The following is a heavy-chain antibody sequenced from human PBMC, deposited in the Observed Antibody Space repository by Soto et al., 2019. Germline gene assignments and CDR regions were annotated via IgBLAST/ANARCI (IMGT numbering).Heavy chain of an antibody. V-gene: IGHV1-8*01. CDR3: ARRGYSSSWYYYYYYGMDV. J-gene: IGHJ6*02. D-gene: IGHD6-13*01. CDR1: GYTFTSYD. CDR2: MNPNSGNT. Sequence: QVQLVQSGAEVKKPGASVKVSCKASGYTFTSYDINWVRQATGQGLEWMGWMNPNSGNTGYAQKFQGRVTMTRNTSISTAYMELSSLGSEDTAVYYCARRGYSSSWYYYYYYGMDVWGQGTTVTVSS.